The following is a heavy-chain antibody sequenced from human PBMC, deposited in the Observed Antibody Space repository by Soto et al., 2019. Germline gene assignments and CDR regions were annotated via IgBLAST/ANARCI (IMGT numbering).Heavy chain of an antibody. J-gene: IGHJ3*01. CDR3: ARPKRQDDFWVGDLFGV. V-gene: IGHV3-48*03. Sequence: GGSLRLSCLVSGFTFSRYEMHWVRQAPGKGLEWVSYISSSGSTIFYADSVQGRFTISRDNAKNSLYLQMNSLRVDDTALSDCARPKRQDDFWVGDLFGVWGQGT. CDR1: GFTFSRYE. CDR2: ISSSGSTI. D-gene: IGHD3-3*01.